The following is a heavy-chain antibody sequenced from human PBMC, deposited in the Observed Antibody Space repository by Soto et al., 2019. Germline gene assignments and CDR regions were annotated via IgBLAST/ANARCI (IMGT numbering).Heavy chain of an antibody. CDR1: GFTFRSYL. D-gene: IGHD5-12*01. CDR2: IKQDGSEK. CDR3: ARERWLQFYFYYGMDV. J-gene: IGHJ6*02. Sequence: QLVESGGALVQPGGSLRLSCAASGFTFRSYLMSWVRQAPGKGLEWVANIKQDGSEKYYVDSVKGRFTISRDNTKNTMYLQMDSLRAEDTAVYYCARERWLQFYFYYGMDVWGQGTTVILSS. V-gene: IGHV3-7*01.